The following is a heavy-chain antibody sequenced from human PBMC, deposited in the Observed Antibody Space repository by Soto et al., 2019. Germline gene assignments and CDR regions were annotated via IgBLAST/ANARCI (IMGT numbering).Heavy chain of an antibody. D-gene: IGHD6-13*01. CDR1: GGSISTYY. J-gene: IGHJ4*02. CDR3: ARYAGSSWFDY. Sequence: PSENLSLTCTVSGGSISTYYWSWIRQPPGKGLEWIGYINYSGRTNYNPSLKSRVTMSLDTSKNQFSLKLRSVTAADTALFYCARYAGSSWFDYWGQGTLVTVSS. V-gene: IGHV4-59*01. CDR2: INYSGRT.